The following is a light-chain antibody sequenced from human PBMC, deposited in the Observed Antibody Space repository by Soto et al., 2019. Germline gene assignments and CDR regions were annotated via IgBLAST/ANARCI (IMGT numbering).Light chain of an antibody. J-gene: IGKJ5*01. CDR3: QQYNNWPPIT. Sequence: IVLTQSPGTLSLSPGERATLSCRTSQSVSSSHLGWYQQKPVQAPRLFIYGASTRATGIPARFSGSGSGTEFTLTISSLQSEDFAIYYCQQYNNWPPITFGQGTRLEI. CDR1: QSVSSSH. V-gene: IGKV3-15*01. CDR2: GAS.